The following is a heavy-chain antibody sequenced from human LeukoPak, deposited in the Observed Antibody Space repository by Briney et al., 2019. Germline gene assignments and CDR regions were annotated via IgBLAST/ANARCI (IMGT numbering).Heavy chain of an antibody. D-gene: IGHD6-25*01. J-gene: IGHJ4*02. CDR3: AKTGRGSGIDY. CDR1: GFTFSSYG. CDR2: ISYDGSNK. Sequence: GGSLRLSCAASGFTFSSYGMHWVRQAPGKGLEWVAVISYDGSNKYYADSVKGRFTISRDNSKNTLYLQMNSLRAEDTAVYYCAKTGRGSGIDYWGQGTLVTVSS. V-gene: IGHV3-30*18.